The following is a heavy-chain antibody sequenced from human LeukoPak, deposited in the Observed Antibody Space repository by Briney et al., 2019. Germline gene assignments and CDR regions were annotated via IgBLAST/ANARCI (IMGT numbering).Heavy chain of an antibody. CDR3: ARLSQQALDY. Sequence: GESLKISCKGSGYTFTTSWIAWVRQMPGKGLECMGIIYPRDSDTRYSPSFQGQVTISADKSISIAYLQWSSLRASDTAMYYCARLSQQALDYWGQGTLVTVSS. CDR2: IYPRDSDT. D-gene: IGHD6-13*01. CDR1: GYTFTTSW. V-gene: IGHV5-51*01. J-gene: IGHJ4*02.